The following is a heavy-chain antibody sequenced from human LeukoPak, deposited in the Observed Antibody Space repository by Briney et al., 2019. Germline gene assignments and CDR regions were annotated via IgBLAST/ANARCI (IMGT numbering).Heavy chain of an antibody. D-gene: IGHD5-24*01. CDR3: ARGAVATITQVDY. Sequence: GGSLRDSCAAPRFTFSDYYMCSVRQAPGEGLGRGSYISSSGSTIYYAYSVKGRFTISRDNAKNPLYLQMNSLRAEDTAVYDCARGAVATITQVDYWGQGTLVTVSS. CDR1: RFTFSDYY. J-gene: IGHJ4*02. V-gene: IGHV3-11*01. CDR2: ISSSGSTI.